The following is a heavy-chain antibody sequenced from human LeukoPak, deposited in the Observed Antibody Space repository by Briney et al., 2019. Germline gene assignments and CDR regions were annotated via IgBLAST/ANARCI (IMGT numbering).Heavy chain of an antibody. D-gene: IGHD6-19*01. J-gene: IGHJ4*02. CDR2: INPNSGGT. V-gene: IGHV1-2*06. CDR3: ARGWSDGIAVAGQFDY. Sequence: ASVKVSCKASGYTFTGYYMHWVRQAPGQGLEWMGRINPNSGGTNYAQKFQGRVTVTRDTSISTAYMELSSLRSEDTAVYYCARGWSDGIAVAGQFDYWGQGTLVTVSS. CDR1: GYTFTGYY.